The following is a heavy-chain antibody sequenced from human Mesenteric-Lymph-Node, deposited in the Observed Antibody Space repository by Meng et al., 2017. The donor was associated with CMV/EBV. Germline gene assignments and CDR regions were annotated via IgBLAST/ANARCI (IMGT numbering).Heavy chain of an antibody. CDR2: INHSGST. CDR1: GGPFSNYY. D-gene: IGHD4-17*01. CDR3: GRGRYDYADSYYYYYYGMDV. Sequence: SDTLSLTCAVYGGPFSNYYWSWIRQTPGKGLEWIGEINHSGSTNYNPSLKSRVTISVDTSKNQFSLKRSSVTAADTAVYYCGRGRYDYADSYYYYYYGMDVWGQGTTVTVSS. J-gene: IGHJ6*02. V-gene: IGHV4-34*01.